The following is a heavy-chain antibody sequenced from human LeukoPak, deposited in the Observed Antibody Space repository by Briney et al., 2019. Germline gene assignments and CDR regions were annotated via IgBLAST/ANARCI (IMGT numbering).Heavy chain of an antibody. CDR1: GFTFSSYS. CDR3: ARGDLWGYFDY. Sequence: PGGSLRLSCAASGFTFSSYSMNWVRQAPGKGLEWVSYISSSSSTIYYADSVKGRFTISRDNAKNSLYLQMNSLRAEDTAVYYCARGDLWGYFDYWGQGTLVTVSS. J-gene: IGHJ4*02. D-gene: IGHD3-10*01. V-gene: IGHV3-48*01. CDR2: ISSSSSTI.